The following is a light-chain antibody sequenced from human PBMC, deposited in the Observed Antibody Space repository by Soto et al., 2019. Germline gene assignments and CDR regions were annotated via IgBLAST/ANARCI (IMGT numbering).Light chain of an antibody. J-gene: IGLJ3*02. Sequence: QSVLPQPASVSGSPGQSITISCTGTSSDVGGYNYVSWYQQHPGKAPKLMIYEVSNRPSGVSNRFSGSKSGNTASLTISGLQAEDEADYYCSSYTSRSTWVFGGGTKLTVL. CDR1: SSDVGGYNY. CDR3: SSYTSRSTWV. CDR2: EVS. V-gene: IGLV2-14*01.